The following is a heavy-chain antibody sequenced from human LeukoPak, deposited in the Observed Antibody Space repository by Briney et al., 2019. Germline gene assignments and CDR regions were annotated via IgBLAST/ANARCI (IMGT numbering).Heavy chain of an antibody. Sequence: GGSLRLSCAASEFTFSDYYMSWIRQAPGKGLEWVWYISYSGDTIYYADSVKGRFTVSRDNAKTSLYLQMNSLRAEDTAMYYCARGVNRPNYYYYGMDVWGQGTTVTVSS. J-gene: IGHJ6*02. CDR2: ISYSGDTI. CDR3: ARGVNRPNYYYYGMDV. CDR1: EFTFSDYY. D-gene: IGHD4-11*01. V-gene: IGHV3-11*04.